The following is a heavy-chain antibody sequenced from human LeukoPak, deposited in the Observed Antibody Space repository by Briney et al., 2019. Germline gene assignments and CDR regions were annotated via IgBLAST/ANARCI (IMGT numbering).Heavy chain of an antibody. Sequence: ASVKVSCKASGYTFTSYGISWVRQAPGQGLEWMGWISAYNGNTNYAQKLQGRVTMTTDTSTSTAYMELRSLRSDDTAVYYCARDRDRYFDWLLTGDVWGQGTTVTVSS. CDR1: GYTFTSYG. CDR3: ARDRDRYFDWLLTGDV. CDR2: ISAYNGNT. V-gene: IGHV1-18*01. D-gene: IGHD3-9*01. J-gene: IGHJ6*02.